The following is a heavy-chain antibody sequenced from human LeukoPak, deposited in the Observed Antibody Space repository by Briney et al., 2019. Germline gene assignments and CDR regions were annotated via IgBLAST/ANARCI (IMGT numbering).Heavy chain of an antibody. CDR1: GGSISSYY. J-gene: IGHJ6*02. Sequence: SETLSLTCTVSGGSISSYYWSWIRQLPGKGLEWIGYIYYSGSTNYNPSLKSRVTISVDTSKNQFSLKLSSVTAADTAVYYCARGTVPYYYYYGMDVWGQGTTVTVSS. CDR2: IYYSGST. V-gene: IGHV4-59*01. D-gene: IGHD4-17*01. CDR3: ARGTVPYYYYYGMDV.